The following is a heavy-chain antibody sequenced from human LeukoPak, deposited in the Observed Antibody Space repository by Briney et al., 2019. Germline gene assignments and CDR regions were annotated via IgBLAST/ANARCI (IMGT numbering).Heavy chain of an antibody. CDR3: ATPEFYGSGSYPREFNY. D-gene: IGHD3-10*01. V-gene: IGHV1-24*01. CDR2: FDPEDGET. CDR1: GYTLTELS. Sequence: ASVKVSRKVSGYTLTELSMHWVRQAPGKGLEWMGGFDPEDGETIYAQKFQGRVTMTEDTSTDTAYMELSSLRSEDTAVYYCATPEFYGSGSYPREFNYWGQGTLVTVSS. J-gene: IGHJ4*02.